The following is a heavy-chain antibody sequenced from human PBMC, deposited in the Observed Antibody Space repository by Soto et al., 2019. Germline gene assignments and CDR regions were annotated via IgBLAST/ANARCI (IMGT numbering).Heavy chain of an antibody. Sequence: SETLSLTCAVYGGSFSGYYWSWIRQPPGKGLEWIGEINHSGSTNYNPSLKSRVTISVDTSKNQFSLKLSSVTAADTAVYYCARVESSIAVAGRCFDYWGQGTLVTVSS. V-gene: IGHV4-34*01. J-gene: IGHJ4*02. CDR1: GGSFSGYY. D-gene: IGHD6-19*01. CDR2: INHSGST. CDR3: ARVESSIAVAGRCFDY.